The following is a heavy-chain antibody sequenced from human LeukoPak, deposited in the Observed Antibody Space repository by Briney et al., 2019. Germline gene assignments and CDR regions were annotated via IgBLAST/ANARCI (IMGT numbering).Heavy chain of an antibody. J-gene: IGHJ6*03. CDR2: IIPIFGTA. D-gene: IGHD5-12*01. CDR3: ARDGYSGYVRPISYYYYYMDG. Sequence: SVKVSCKASGGTFTSYAISWVRQAPGQGLEWMGGIIPIFGTANYAQKFQGRVTITADESTSTAYMELSSLRSEDTAVYYCARDGYSGYVRPISYYYYYMDGWGKGTTVTVSS. CDR1: GGTFTSYA. V-gene: IGHV1-69*13.